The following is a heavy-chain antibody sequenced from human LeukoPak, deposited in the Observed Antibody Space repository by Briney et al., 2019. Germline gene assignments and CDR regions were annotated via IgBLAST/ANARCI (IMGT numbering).Heavy chain of an antibody. CDR2: ISYDGSNK. J-gene: IGHJ3*02. D-gene: IGHD3-22*01. Sequence: GGSLRLSCAASGFTFSSYAMHWVRQAPGKGLEWVAVISYDGSNKYYADSVKGRFTISRDNSKNTLYLQMNSLRAEDTAAYYCARDQSGGINYYDRGAFDIWGQGTMVTVSS. V-gene: IGHV3-30-3*01. CDR1: GFTFSSYA. CDR3: ARDQSGGINYYDRGAFDI.